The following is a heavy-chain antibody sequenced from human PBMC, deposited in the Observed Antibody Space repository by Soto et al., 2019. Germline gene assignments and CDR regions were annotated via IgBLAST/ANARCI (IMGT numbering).Heavy chain of an antibody. CDR1: GFTFDDYA. CDR2: ISWNSGSI. J-gene: IGHJ6*03. D-gene: IGHD6-6*01. CDR3: AKDGYSSSKHYYYYIDV. V-gene: IGHV3-9*01. Sequence: GGSLRLSCAASGFTFDDYAMHWVRQAPGKGLEWVSGISWNSGSIGYADSVKGRFTISRDNAKNSLYLQMNSLRAEDTALYYCAKDGYSSSKHYYYYIDVWGKGTTVTVSS.